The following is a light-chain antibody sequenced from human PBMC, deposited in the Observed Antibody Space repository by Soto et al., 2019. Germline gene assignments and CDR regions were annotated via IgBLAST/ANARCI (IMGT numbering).Light chain of an antibody. J-gene: IGLJ1*01. V-gene: IGLV2-8*01. CDR1: SSDVGSYNF. Sequence: QSALTQPPSASGSPGQSVTISCTGTSSDVGSYNFDSWYQQYPGKAPKLMIYEVTKRPSGVPDRFAGSKSGNTASLTVSGLQAEDEAYYYCSSFAASNTHVFGTGTKVTVL. CDR2: EVT. CDR3: SSFAASNTHV.